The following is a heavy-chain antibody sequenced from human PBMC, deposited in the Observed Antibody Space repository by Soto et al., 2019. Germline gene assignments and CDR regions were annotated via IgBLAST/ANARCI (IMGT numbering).Heavy chain of an antibody. Sequence: QVQLQESGPGLVKPSQTLSLTCTVSSGSISSGGYYWRWIRQHPGKGLEWIGYIYYSGSTYYNPSLKSRVIISVDTSKNQFSRTMSSVTAADTAVYYCARVGRDNWFDSWGQGTLVTVSS. J-gene: IGHJ5*01. CDR1: SGSISSGGYY. CDR2: IYYSGST. D-gene: IGHD3-10*01. V-gene: IGHV4-31*03. CDR3: ARVGRDNWFDS.